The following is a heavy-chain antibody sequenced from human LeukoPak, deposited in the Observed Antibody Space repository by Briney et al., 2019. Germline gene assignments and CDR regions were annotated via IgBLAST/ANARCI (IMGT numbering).Heavy chain of an antibody. V-gene: IGHV1-2*02. CDR3: ARDPTNDYDFWSGPPDY. Sequence: ASVKVSCKASGYTFTGYYMHWVRQAPGQGLEWMGWINPNSGGTNYAQKLQGRVTMTTDTSTSTAYMELRSLRSDDTAVYYCARDPTNDYDFWSGPPDYWGQGTLVTVSS. D-gene: IGHD3-3*01. CDR1: GYTFTGYY. CDR2: INPNSGGT. J-gene: IGHJ4*02.